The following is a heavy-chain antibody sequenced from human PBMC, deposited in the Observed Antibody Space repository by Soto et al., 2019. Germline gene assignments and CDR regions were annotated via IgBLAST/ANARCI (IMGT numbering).Heavy chain of an antibody. CDR1: GFTFRDYA. CDR3: VRARIDH. V-gene: IGHV3-23*01. CDR2: ISGSGGSA. J-gene: IGHJ4*02. Sequence: EVQLLDSGGGLVQPGGSLRLSCAASGFTFRDYAMRWVRQAPGKGLEWVSGISGSGGSAYYADSVKGRFTISRDNSKNTLYLQVNNLRDDDTAIYYCVRARIDHWGRGTLLIVSS.